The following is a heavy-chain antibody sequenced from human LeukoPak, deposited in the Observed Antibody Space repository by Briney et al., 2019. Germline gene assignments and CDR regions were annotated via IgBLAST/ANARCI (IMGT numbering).Heavy chain of an antibody. Sequence: SETLSLTCSVSGDSINYFYWSWIRQAPGKGLEWMGYIYSSGNTKYKPSLRSRVTILGDTTKNGISLRLSSVTAADTAVYYCARGGDRYNWMDPWGQGTLVTVS. D-gene: IGHD3-16*01. CDR1: GDSINYFY. J-gene: IGHJ5*02. V-gene: IGHV4-59*01. CDR3: ARGGDRYNWMDP. CDR2: IYSSGNT.